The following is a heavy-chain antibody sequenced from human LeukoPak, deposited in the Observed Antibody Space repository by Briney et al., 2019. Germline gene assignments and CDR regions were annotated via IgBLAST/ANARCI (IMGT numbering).Heavy chain of an antibody. D-gene: IGHD2-8*01. J-gene: IGHJ4*02. CDR3: AKELIGYAIYY. CDR1: GFTFSSYA. CDR2: ISGSGSST. Sequence: PGGSLRLSCAASGFTFSSYAMTWVRQAPGKGLQWVSDISGSGSSTFYADSVKGRFIISRDNSKNTLYLQMNSLRAEDTAIYYCAKELIGYAIYYWGQGTLVTVSS. V-gene: IGHV3-23*01.